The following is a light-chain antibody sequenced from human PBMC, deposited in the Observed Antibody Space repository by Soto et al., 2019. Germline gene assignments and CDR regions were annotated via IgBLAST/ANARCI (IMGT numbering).Light chain of an antibody. CDR1: QSISDT. V-gene: IGKV3-15*01. CDR2: SAS. Sequence: EIVLTQSPATLSSFPGDRVTLSCRASQSISDTLAWYQQKPGQAPRLLIYSASRGATGFPARFSGSGSGTDFTLTISSLQSEDFAVYYCQQYNNWPWTFGQGTKVDI. CDR3: QQYNNWPWT. J-gene: IGKJ1*01.